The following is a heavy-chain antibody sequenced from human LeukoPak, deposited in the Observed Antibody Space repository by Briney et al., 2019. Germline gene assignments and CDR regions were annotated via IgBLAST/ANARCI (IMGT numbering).Heavy chain of an antibody. D-gene: IGHD3-9*01. Sequence: SETLSLTCTVSGYSISSGYYWGWIRQPPGKGLEWIGSIYHSGSTYYNPSLKSRVTISVDTSKNQFSLKQSSVTAADTAVYYCARFYDILTGVYWGQGTLVTVSS. J-gene: IGHJ4*02. V-gene: IGHV4-38-2*02. CDR1: GYSISSGYY. CDR2: IYHSGST. CDR3: ARFYDILTGVY.